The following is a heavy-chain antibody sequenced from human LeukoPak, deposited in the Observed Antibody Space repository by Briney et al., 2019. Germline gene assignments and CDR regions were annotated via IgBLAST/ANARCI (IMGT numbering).Heavy chain of an antibody. CDR1: GYSISSGYY. D-gene: IGHD6-13*01. J-gene: IGHJ6*03. CDR2: IYHSGST. CDR3: ARVIAAGGTSYYYYYYYMDV. V-gene: IGHV4-38-2*02. Sequence: SETLSLTCTVSGYSISSGYYWGWIRQPPGKGLEWIGSIYHSGSTYYNPSLKSRVTISVDTSKNQFSLKLSSVTAADTAVYYCARVIAAGGTSYYYYYYYMDVWGKGTTVTVSS.